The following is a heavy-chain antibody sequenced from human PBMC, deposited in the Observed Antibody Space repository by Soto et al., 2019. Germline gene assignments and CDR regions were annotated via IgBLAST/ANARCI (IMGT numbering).Heavy chain of an antibody. Sequence: QVQLVESGGGVVQPGRSLRLSCAASGFTFSSYAMHWVRQAPGKGLEWVAVISYDGSNKYYADSVKGRFTISRDNSKNTLYPQRNSLRAEDTAVYYCARDLRREEMATPLDYWGQGTLVTVSS. D-gene: IGHD5-12*01. CDR1: GFTFSSYA. CDR2: ISYDGSNK. J-gene: IGHJ4*02. CDR3: ARDLRREEMATPLDY. V-gene: IGHV3-30-3*01.